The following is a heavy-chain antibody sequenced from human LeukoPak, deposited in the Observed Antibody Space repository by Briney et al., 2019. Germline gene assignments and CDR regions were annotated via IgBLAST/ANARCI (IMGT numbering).Heavy chain of an antibody. J-gene: IGHJ4*02. CDR3: AKGGATAIDY. CDR1: GFTFSNYW. V-gene: IGHV3-74*01. CDR2: INSDESST. D-gene: IGHD5-12*01. Sequence: PGGSLRLSCAASGFTFSNYWMHWVRQAPGKGLVWVSRINSDESSTTSADSVKGRFTISRDNAKNTLYLQMNSLRAEDTAVYYCAKGGATAIDYWGQGTLVTVSS.